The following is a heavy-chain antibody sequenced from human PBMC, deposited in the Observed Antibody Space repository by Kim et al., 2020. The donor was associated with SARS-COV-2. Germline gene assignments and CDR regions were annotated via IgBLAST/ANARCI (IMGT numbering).Heavy chain of an antibody. V-gene: IGHV3-74*01. CDR3: ARKQWLVVPSDAFDI. Sequence: GGSLRLSCAASGFTFSHYWMHWVRQAPGKGLVWVSRIYSDGSNTAYADSVKGRFTISRDNAKNTLYLQMNSLRAEDTAVYYCARKQWLVVPSDAFDIWGQGTMVIVAS. CDR2: IYSDGSNT. CDR1: GFTFSHYW. J-gene: IGHJ3*02. D-gene: IGHD6-19*01.